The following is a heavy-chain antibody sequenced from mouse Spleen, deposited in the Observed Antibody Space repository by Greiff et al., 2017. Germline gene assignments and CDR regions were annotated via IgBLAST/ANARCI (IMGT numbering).Heavy chain of an antibody. J-gene: IGHJ2*01. Sequence: VQLKESGPGLVKPSQSLSLTCSVTGYSITSGYYWNWIRQFPGNKLEWMGYISYDGSNNYNPSLKNRISITRDTSKNQFFLKLNSVTTEDTATYYCAREGADLFDYWGQGTTLTVSS. CDR2: ISYDGSN. CDR3: AREGADLFDY. CDR1: GYSITSGYY. V-gene: IGHV3-6*01.